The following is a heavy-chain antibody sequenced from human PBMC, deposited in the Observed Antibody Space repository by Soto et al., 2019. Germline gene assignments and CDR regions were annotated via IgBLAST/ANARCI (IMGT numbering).Heavy chain of an antibody. J-gene: IGHJ5*02. V-gene: IGHV1-69*06. CDR1: GGTFISHA. CDR2: IIPVTETP. Sequence: QVQLVQSGAEVKKSGASVKVSCKASGGTFISHAINWVRQAPGQGLEWMGVIIPVTETPNYAQKFKGRVTITAEKSTTTVYMELNSLPSEDTAVYYCTRGTKGPGHYGPGSQGWFDAWGQVTPVTGSS. CDR3: TRGTKGPGHYGPGSQGWFDA. D-gene: IGHD3-10*01.